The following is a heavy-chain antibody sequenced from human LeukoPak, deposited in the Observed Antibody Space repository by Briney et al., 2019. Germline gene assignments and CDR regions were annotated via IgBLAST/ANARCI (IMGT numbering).Heavy chain of an antibody. V-gene: IGHV3-48*01. J-gene: IGHJ5*02. Sequence: GGSLRLSCAASGFTFSSYSMNWVRQAPGKGLEWVSYISSSSSSVYYADSVKGRFSISRDNSKNTLYLQMNSLRADDTAVYYCAKEYYDILTDYFHNWFNPWGQGTLVIVSS. CDR3: AKEYYDILTDYFHNWFNP. CDR1: GFTFSSYS. D-gene: IGHD3-9*01. CDR2: ISSSSSSV.